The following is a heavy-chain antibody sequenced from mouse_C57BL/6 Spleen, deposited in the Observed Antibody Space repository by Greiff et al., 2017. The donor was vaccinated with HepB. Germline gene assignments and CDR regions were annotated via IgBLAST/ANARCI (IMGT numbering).Heavy chain of an antibody. CDR2: IYPGSGNT. V-gene: IGHV1-66*01. Sequence: QVQLQQSGPELVKPGASVKISCKASGYSFTSYYIHWVKQRPGQGLEWIGWIYPGSGNTKYNEKFKGKATLTADTSSSTAYMQLSSLTSEDSAVYYCARSLYYGNYVKAYWGQGTLVTVSA. D-gene: IGHD2-1*01. J-gene: IGHJ3*01. CDR1: GYSFTSYY. CDR3: ARSLYYGNYVKAY.